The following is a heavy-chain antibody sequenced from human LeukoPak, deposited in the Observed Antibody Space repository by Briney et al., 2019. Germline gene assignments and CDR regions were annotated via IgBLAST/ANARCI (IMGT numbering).Heavy chain of an antibody. Sequence: GGSLRSSCTGLGFTSGECAIICFRQAPGKRREWVANIRQDGSRKYYVDSVMGRFTISRDNAKTSLYLQMNSVKAEDTALYHCATYDSNSLPSDYWGQGTLVTVSS. D-gene: IGHD3-22*01. CDR1: GFTSGECA. CDR2: IRQDGSRK. V-gene: IGHV3-7*03. CDR3: ATYDSNSLPSDY. J-gene: IGHJ4*02.